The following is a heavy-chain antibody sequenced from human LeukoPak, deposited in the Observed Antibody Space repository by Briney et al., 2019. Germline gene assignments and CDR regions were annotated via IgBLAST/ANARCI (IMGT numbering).Heavy chain of an antibody. Sequence: SQTLSLTCTVSGGSISSGVDYWSWIRQPPGKGLEWIGYIYYSGSTYYNPSLKSRLTILVDTSKNQFSLKLTSVTAADTAVYYCARVGDDYGDYYYMDVWGQGTTVTVSS. J-gene: IGHJ6*03. CDR3: ARVGDDYGDYYYMDV. CDR1: GGSISSGVDY. CDR2: IYYSGST. V-gene: IGHV4-30-4*08. D-gene: IGHD4-17*01.